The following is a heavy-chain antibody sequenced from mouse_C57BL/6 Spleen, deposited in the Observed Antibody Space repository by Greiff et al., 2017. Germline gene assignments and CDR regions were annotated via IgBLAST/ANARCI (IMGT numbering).Heavy chain of an antibody. J-gene: IGHJ2*01. V-gene: IGHV1-52*01. CDR2: IDPSDSET. Sequence: VQLQQPGAELVRPGSSVKLSCKASGYTFTSYWMHWVKQRPIQGLEWIGNIDPSDSETHYNQKFKDKATLTVDKSSSTAYMQLSSLTSEDSAVYYGAREGAYYSNYVDYWGQGTTLTVSS. CDR3: AREGAYYSNYVDY. D-gene: IGHD2-5*01. CDR1: GYTFTSYW.